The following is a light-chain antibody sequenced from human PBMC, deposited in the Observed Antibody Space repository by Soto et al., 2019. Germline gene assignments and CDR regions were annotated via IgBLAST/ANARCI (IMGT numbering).Light chain of an antibody. Sequence: EIVLTQSPGTLSVSPGERVALSCRASQSVGRNFLAWYQHKPGQAPRLLIHGASTRATGIPDRFSGSGSGTDFTLTISRLEPEDFAVFYCQQYASSPLTFGGVTKVETK. CDR2: GAS. CDR3: QQYASSPLT. J-gene: IGKJ4*01. CDR1: QSVGRNF. V-gene: IGKV3-20*01.